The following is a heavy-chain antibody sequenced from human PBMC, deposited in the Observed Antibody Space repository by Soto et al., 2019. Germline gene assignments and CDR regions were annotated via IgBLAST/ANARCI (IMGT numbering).Heavy chain of an antibody. CDR1: GYTFTSYD. D-gene: IGHD5-12*01. V-gene: IGHV1-46*01. Sequence: ASVKVSCKASGYTFTSYDMHWVRQAPGQGLEWMGIINPSGGSTTYAQKFQGRVTMTRYTSSSTVDMELSSLRSADAAVYYCARDREWLRAEYYYYYGMDVWGQGTTVTVSS. CDR3: ARDREWLRAEYYYYYGMDV. J-gene: IGHJ6*02. CDR2: INPSGGST.